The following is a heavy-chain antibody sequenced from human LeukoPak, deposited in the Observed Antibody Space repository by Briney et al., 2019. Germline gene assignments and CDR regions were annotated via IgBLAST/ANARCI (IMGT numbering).Heavy chain of an antibody. CDR2: INHSGST. D-gene: IGHD4-23*01. J-gene: IGHJ4*02. CDR3: ARHVNDDYGGNGYFDY. V-gene: IGHV4-34*01. Sequence: TSETLSLTCAVYGGSFSGYYWSWIRQPPGKGLEWIGEINHSGSTNYNPSLKSRVTISVDTSKNQFSLKLSSVTAADTAVYYCARHVNDDYGGNGYFDYWGQGTLVTVSS. CDR1: GGSFSGYY.